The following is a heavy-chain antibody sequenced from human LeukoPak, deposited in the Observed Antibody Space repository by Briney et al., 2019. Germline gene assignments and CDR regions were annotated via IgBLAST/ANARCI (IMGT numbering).Heavy chain of an antibody. CDR1: GGSISSGDYY. J-gene: IGHJ4*02. CDR2: IHRSGSP. CDR3: ARGILGGFNPGAY. D-gene: IGHD1-14*01. Sequence: SQTLSLTCTVSGGSISSGDYYWSWIRQPPGKGLEWIGEIHRSGSPNYNPSLQSRVTISIDRSRNQIVLELSSVTAADTAVYYCARGILGGFNPGAYWGQGILVTVSS. V-gene: IGHV4-30-4*01.